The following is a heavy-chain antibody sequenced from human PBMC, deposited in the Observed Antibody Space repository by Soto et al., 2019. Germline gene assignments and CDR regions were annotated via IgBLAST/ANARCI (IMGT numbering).Heavy chain of an antibody. CDR2: ISSGSTYI. D-gene: IGHD4-17*01. CDR3: PRGGYGDYGVDY. Sequence: EVQLVESGGGLVKPGGSLRQSCAASGFTLSSFGMNWVRQAPGEGLEWVSSISSGSTYIYYADSVKGRFTISRDNAKNSLYLQMNSLRAEDTAVYYCPRGGYGDYGVDYWGQGTLVTVSS. J-gene: IGHJ4*02. V-gene: IGHV3-21*01. CDR1: GFTLSSFG.